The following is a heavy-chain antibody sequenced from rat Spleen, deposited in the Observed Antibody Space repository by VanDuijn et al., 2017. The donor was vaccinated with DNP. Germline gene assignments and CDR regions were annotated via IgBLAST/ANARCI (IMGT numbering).Heavy chain of an antibody. CDR3: VRPDYYFGSYPFF. J-gene: IGHJ1*01. D-gene: IGHD1-12*02. V-gene: IGHV5S11*01. CDR2: ISPGGGST. CDR1: GFTFNNYW. Sequence: EVQLVESGGGLVQPGRSLKLSCVVSGFTFNNYWMTWIRQVPGKGREWVASISPGGGSTHYRDSVEGRFTVSRDNAKSTLYLQMDSLRSEETATYYCVRPDYYFGSYPFFWGPGTMVTVSS.